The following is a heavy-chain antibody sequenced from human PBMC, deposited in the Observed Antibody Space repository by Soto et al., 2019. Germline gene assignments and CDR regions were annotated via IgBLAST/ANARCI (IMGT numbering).Heavy chain of an antibody. CDR1: GFTFSNSW. D-gene: IGHD4-4*01. Sequence: GGSLRLSCAASGFTFSNSWMRWVRQAPGKGLEWVGRIKSKTDGGTTDYAAPVKGRFTTTRDDSKNTLYLQMNSLKTEDTAVYYCTTDPNHYSLFDYWGQGTLVTVSS. J-gene: IGHJ4*02. V-gene: IGHV3-15*01. CDR3: TTDPNHYSLFDY. CDR2: IKSKTDGGTT.